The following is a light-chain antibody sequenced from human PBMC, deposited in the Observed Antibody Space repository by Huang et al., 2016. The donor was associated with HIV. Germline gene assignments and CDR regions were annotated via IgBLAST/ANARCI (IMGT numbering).Light chain of an antibody. J-gene: IGKJ1*01. CDR2: AAS. Sequence: ETVMTQSPVTLSVSPGDRASLSCRSSQIVSSHLTWYQQKPGQAPRLLIYAASTRATGGPARFSGSGAGTEFTLIIDSLQSEDSAIYYCQQYNNWPPWTFGQGTKVEIK. CDR3: QQYNNWPPWT. CDR1: QIVSSH. V-gene: IGKV3-15*01.